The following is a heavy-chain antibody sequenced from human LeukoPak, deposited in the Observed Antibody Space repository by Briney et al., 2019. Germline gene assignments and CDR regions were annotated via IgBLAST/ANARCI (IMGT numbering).Heavy chain of an antibody. Sequence: GGSLRLSCAASGFTFSNAWMSWVRQAPGKGLEWVGRIKSKTDGGTTDYAAPVKGRFTISRDDSKNSLYLQMNSLKTEDTAVYYCTTVIVVGTRIDYWGQGTLVTVSS. D-gene: IGHD2-2*01. J-gene: IGHJ4*02. V-gene: IGHV3-15*01. CDR3: TTVIVVGTRIDY. CDR2: IKSKTDGGTT. CDR1: GFTFSNAW.